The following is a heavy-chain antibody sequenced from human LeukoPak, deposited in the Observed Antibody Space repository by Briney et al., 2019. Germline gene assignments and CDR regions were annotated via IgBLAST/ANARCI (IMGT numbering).Heavy chain of an antibody. CDR1: GGSISSYY. D-gene: IGHD6-19*01. V-gene: IGHV4-59*01. J-gene: IGHJ6*02. Sequence: SETLSLICTVSGGSISSYYWRWIRQPPGKGLEWIGYIYYSGSTNYNPSLKSRVTISVDTSKNQFSLKLSSVTAADTAVYYCARDRIAVADHYYYYYGMDVWGQGTTVTVSS. CDR2: IYYSGST. CDR3: ARDRIAVADHYYYYYGMDV.